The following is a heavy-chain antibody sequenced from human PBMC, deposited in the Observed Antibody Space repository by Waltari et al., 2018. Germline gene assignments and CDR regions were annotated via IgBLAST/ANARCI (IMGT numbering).Heavy chain of an antibody. D-gene: IGHD3-3*01. CDR2: ISESGST. CDR3: ARRENYNFWRDSFDV. CDR1: GVSISRSNYY. V-gene: IGHV4-39*07. J-gene: IGHJ3*01. Sequence: QQHLQESGPGLVKPSETLSLTCTVSGVSISRSNYYWGWIRQPPGKGLEWIGQISESGSTSYNPSLKRRVTLSVDTSRNQISLNLYSVTAADAAIYYCARRENYNFWRDSFDVWGQGTVVTVSS.